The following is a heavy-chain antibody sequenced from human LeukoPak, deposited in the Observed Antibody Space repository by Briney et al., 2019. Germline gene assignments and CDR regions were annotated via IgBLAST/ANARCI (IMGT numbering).Heavy chain of an antibody. J-gene: IGHJ4*02. Sequence: SETLSLTCTVPGVSISGFYWNWIRQPPRKGLEWVGYSHTGGSISSNPSLNSRVAFSMDTSKSQVSLRLNSVTATDTAVYYCARRRGGFGEGEFDYWGQGIPVTVST. CDR2: SHTGGSI. V-gene: IGHV4-4*08. CDR1: GVSISGFY. CDR3: ARRRGGFGEGEFDY. D-gene: IGHD3-10*01.